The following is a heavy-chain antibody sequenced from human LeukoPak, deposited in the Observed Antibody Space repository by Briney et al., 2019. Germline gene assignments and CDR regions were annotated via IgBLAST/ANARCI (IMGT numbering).Heavy chain of an antibody. Sequence: TGGSLRLFCAASGFTFSSYAMSWVRQAPGKGLEWVANIKQDGGEKNYVDTVKGRFTISRDNARNSLYLQMNSLRAEDTAVYYCVRESQRDIWNGYNFDYWGQGTLVTVSS. J-gene: IGHJ4*02. CDR1: GFTFSSYA. CDR2: IKQDGGEK. CDR3: VRESQRDIWNGYNFDY. V-gene: IGHV3-7*01. D-gene: IGHD3-3*01.